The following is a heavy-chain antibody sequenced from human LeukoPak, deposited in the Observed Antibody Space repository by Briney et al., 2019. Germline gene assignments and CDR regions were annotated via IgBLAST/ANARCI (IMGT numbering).Heavy chain of an antibody. J-gene: IGHJ4*02. Sequence: ASVKVPCKASGYTFTSYGSSWVRQAPGQGLEWMGWISAYNGNTIYAQKLQGRVSMTTDTSTSTACMELRSLRSDDTAMYYCASTESYYDSSGLYYFDYWGQGTLVTVSS. CDR1: GYTFTSYG. D-gene: IGHD3-22*01. CDR3: ASTESYYDSSGLYYFDY. V-gene: IGHV1-18*01. CDR2: ISAYNGNT.